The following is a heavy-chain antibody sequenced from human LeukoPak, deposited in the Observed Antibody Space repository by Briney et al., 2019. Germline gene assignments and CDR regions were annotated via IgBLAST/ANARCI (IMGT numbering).Heavy chain of an antibody. V-gene: IGHV3-64*01. CDR3: ARDRAAAGTWDAFDI. J-gene: IGHJ3*02. Sequence: GGSLRLSCAASGFTFSSYAMHWVRQAPGKGLEYVSAISSNGGSTYYANSVKGRFTISRDNSKNTLYLQMGSLRAEDMAVYYCARDRAAAGTWDAFDIWGQGTMVTVSS. D-gene: IGHD6-13*01. CDR2: ISSNGGST. CDR1: GFTFSSYA.